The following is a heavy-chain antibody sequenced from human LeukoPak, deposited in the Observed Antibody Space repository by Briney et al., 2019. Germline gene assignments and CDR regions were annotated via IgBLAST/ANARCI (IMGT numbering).Heavy chain of an antibody. V-gene: IGHV5-51*01. Sequence: GESLKISCKGSGYSFTSYWIGWVRQMPGKGLEWMGIIYPGDSDTRYSPSFQGQVTISADKSISTAYLQWSSLKASDTAMCYCARHVYCSSTSCSDFDYWGQGTLVTVSS. J-gene: IGHJ4*02. CDR3: ARHVYCSSTSCSDFDY. D-gene: IGHD2-2*01. CDR1: GYSFTSYW. CDR2: IYPGDSDT.